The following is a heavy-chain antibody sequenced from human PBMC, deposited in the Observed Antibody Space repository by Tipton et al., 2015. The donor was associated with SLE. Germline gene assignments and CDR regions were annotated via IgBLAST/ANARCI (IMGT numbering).Heavy chain of an antibody. CDR2: IYYSGST. CDR3: ARCGGGYGMDV. J-gene: IGHJ6*02. V-gene: IGHV4-59*07. D-gene: IGHD2-21*01. CDR1: GGSISGSY. Sequence: TLSLTCSVSGGSISGSYWSWIRQPPRKGLEWIGYIYYSGSTNYNPSLMSRVTISVDTSKNQFTLKLNSVTTADTAVYSCARCGGGYGMDVWGQGTTFTVSS.